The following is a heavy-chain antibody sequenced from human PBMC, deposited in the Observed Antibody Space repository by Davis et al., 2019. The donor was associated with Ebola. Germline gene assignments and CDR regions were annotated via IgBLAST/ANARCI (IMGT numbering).Heavy chain of an antibody. Sequence: MPGGSLRLSCAVYAGSFRGYYWSWIRQPPGRGLEWIGEINHSGSTNYNPSLKSRVTTSVDTSKNQFSLKLSSVTAADTAVYYCASYYGDSRLSYYYGMEVWGQGTTVNVSS. J-gene: IGHJ6*02. CDR2: INHSGST. CDR1: AGSFRGYY. D-gene: IGHD4-17*01. V-gene: IGHV4-34*01. CDR3: ASYYGDSRLSYYYGMEV.